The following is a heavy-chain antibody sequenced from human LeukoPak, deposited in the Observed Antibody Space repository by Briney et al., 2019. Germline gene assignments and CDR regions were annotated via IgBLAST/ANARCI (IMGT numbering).Heavy chain of an antibody. Sequence: GASVKVSCKSSGYTFSDYGITWVRQAPGQGLEWMGWVSSYNGHTNYAQNIQGRVTMTTDSSSSTSYMEVTSLRSDDTAVYYCARGTYLDYWGQGTLVTVSS. CDR1: GYTFSDYG. CDR2: VSSYNGHT. CDR3: ARGTYLDY. J-gene: IGHJ4*02. V-gene: IGHV1-18*01.